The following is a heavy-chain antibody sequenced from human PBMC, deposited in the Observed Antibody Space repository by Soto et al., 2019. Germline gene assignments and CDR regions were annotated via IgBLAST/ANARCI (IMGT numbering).Heavy chain of an antibody. V-gene: IGHV1-69*08. CDR3: AGDSGRSDYAFDF. CDR1: GGPVSSYT. J-gene: IGHJ4*02. CDR2: IIPLLGRP. Sequence: QAQLVQSGAEVKKPGSSVKVSCKASGGPVSSYTLSWVRQAPGEGLEWMGRIIPLLGRPTYAEKFQARITISANKSTSTVYMDLSSLTSEDTAVYFCAGDSGRSDYAFDFWGQGTLVTVSS. D-gene: IGHD4-17*01.